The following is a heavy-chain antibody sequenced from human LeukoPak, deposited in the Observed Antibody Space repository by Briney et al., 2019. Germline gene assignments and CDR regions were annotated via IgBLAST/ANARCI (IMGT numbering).Heavy chain of an antibody. CDR2: INHSGST. J-gene: IGHJ6*03. V-gene: IGHV4-34*01. CDR3: ARGGYYDFWSGYPVNYYYYMDV. D-gene: IGHD3-3*01. Sequence: SETLSLTCSVSDGSMNSSPYWAWIRQPPGKGLEWIGEINHSGSTNYNPSLKSRVTISVDTSKNQFSLKLSSVTAADTAVYYCARGGYYDFWSGYPVNYYYYMDVWGKGTTVTVSS. CDR1: DGSMNSSPY.